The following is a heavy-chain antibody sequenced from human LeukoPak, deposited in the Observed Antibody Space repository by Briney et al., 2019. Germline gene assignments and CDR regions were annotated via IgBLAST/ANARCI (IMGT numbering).Heavy chain of an antibody. D-gene: IGHD2-2*02. J-gene: IGHJ4*02. CDR2: ISYDGSNK. Sequence: TGGSLRLSCAASGFTFSSYAMHWVRQAPGKGLEWVAVISYDGSNKYYADSVKGRFTISRDNSKNTLYLQMNSLRAEDTAVYYCARGGVAAAIQRGEGNFDYWGQGTLVTVSS. V-gene: IGHV3-30-3*01. CDR3: ARGGVAAAIQRGEGNFDY. CDR1: GFTFSSYA.